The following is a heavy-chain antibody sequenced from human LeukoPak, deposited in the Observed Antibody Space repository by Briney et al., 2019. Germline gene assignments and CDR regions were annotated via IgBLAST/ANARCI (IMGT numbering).Heavy chain of an antibody. CDR1: GYTFTSYD. Sequence: ASVKVCCKASGYTFTSYDINWVRQATGQGLGWVGWMNTNSGNTGYAQKFQGRVTMTRNTSISTAYMELSSMRSEDTAVYYCARVRGVAGTYYYYYMDVWGKGTTVTVSS. V-gene: IGHV1-8*01. J-gene: IGHJ6*03. CDR2: MNTNSGNT. D-gene: IGHD6-19*01. CDR3: ARVRGVAGTYYYYYMDV.